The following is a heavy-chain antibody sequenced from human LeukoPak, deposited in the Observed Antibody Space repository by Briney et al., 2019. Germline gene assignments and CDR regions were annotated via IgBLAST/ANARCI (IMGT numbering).Heavy chain of an antibody. J-gene: IGHJ6*03. CDR1: GFSFTDHF. D-gene: IGHD6-13*01. Sequence: PGGSLRLSCAASGFSFTDHFMDWVRQAPGKGLEWVSSISSSSSYIYYADSVKGRFTISRDNAKNSLYLQMNSLRAEDTAVYYCARDQLDYPYYYYYYYMDVWGKGTTVTISS. V-gene: IGHV3-21*01. CDR3: ARDQLDYPYYYYYYYMDV. CDR2: ISSSSSYI.